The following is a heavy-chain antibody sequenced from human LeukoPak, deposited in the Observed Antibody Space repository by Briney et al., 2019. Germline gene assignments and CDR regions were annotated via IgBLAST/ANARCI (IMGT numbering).Heavy chain of an antibody. J-gene: IGHJ4*02. CDR1: GFTLITYS. D-gene: IGHD3-10*01. CDR3: AKERHPISGNFYGYFDY. CDR2: ISGNSSYI. V-gene: IGHV3-21*04. Sequence: GGSLRLSCAASGFTLITYSINWVRQAPGKGLEWVSSISGNSSYIYYADSVKGRFTISRDNARNSLYLQMNNLRAEDTAVYYCAKERHPISGNFYGYFDYWGRGTLVTVSS.